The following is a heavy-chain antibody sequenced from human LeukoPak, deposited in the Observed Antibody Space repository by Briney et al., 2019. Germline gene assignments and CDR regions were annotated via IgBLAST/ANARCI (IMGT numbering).Heavy chain of an antibody. V-gene: IGHV3-30*18. Sequence: PGGSLRLSCAASGFTFSSYGMHWLRQAPGKGLEWVAVISYDGSNKYYADSVKGRFTISRDNSKNTLYLQMNSLRAEDTAVYYCAKARAKDRATVSDFRKSYYYYGMDVWGQGTTVTVSS. J-gene: IGHJ6*02. CDR3: AKARAKDRATVSDFRKSYYYYGMDV. CDR1: GFTFSSYG. D-gene: IGHD4-11*01. CDR2: ISYDGSNK.